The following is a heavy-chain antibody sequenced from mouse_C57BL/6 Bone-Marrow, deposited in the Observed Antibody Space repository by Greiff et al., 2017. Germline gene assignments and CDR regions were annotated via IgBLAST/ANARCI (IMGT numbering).Heavy chain of an antibody. Sequence: EVQRVESGPELVKPGASVKIPCKASGYTFTDYNMDWVKQSHGKSLEWIGDINPNNGGTIYNQKFKGKATLTVDKSSSTAYMELRSLTSEDTAVYYCARSSAGYQDWYFDVWGTGTTVTVSS. CDR2: INPNNGGT. V-gene: IGHV1-18*01. CDR3: ARSSAGYQDWYFDV. D-gene: IGHD2-2*01. CDR1: GYTFTDYN. J-gene: IGHJ1*03.